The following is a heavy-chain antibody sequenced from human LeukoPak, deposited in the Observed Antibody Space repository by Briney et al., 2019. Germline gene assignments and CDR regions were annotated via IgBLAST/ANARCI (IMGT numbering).Heavy chain of an antibody. V-gene: IGHV3-23*01. CDR2: VSGSGGST. D-gene: IGHD3-22*01. CDR1: GFMFTSYA. Sequence: GGSLRLSCEASGFMFTSYAMNWVRQAPGKGLEWVSSVSGSGGSTYYADSVKGRFTISRDNSKSTLYLQMNSLRAEDTALYYCAKSRRHDYDTGGYYDYWGQGTLVTVSS. CDR3: AKSRRHDYDTGGYYDY. J-gene: IGHJ4*02.